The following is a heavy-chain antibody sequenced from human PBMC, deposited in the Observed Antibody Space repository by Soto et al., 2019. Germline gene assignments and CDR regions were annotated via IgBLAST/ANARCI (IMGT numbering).Heavy chain of an antibody. CDR3: TRAYLEIVVVETPGFDI. V-gene: IGHV3-49*03. Sequence: GGSLRLSCTASGFTFGDYAMSWFRQAPGKGLEWVGFIRSKAYGGTTEYAASVKGRFTISRDDSKSIAYLQMNSLKTEDTAVYYCTRAYLEIVVVETPGFDIWGQGTMVTVSS. CDR1: GFTFGDYA. J-gene: IGHJ3*02. D-gene: IGHD3-22*01. CDR2: IRSKAYGGTT.